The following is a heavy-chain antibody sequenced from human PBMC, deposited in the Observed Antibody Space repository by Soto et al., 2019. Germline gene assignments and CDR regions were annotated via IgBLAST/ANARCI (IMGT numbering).Heavy chain of an antibody. V-gene: IGHV4-39*01. Sequence: QLQLQESGPGLVKPSETLSLTCTVSGGSISSSSSYWGWIRQPPGKGLEWIGYIYYSGSTNYNPSLKSRVTISVDTSKNQFALKLNSVTAADTAVYYCARLTRGAATVTSVINWFDPWGQGALVTVSS. CDR2: IYYSGST. D-gene: IGHD4-17*01. J-gene: IGHJ5*02. CDR3: ARLTRGAATVTSVINWFDP. CDR1: GGSISSSSSY.